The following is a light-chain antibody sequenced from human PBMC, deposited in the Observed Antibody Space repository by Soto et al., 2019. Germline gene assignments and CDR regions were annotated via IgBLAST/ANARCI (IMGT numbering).Light chain of an antibody. V-gene: IGLV2-14*01. Sequence: QSVLTQPASVSGSPGQSITISCTGTSSEVGGYNYVSWYQQHPGKAPKFMLYDVSNRPSGVSNRFSCSKSGNTASLTISGLQAEHEAANYSCSYTTSNTRKIFFGTGTKVTVL. CDR1: SSEVGGYNY. J-gene: IGLJ1*01. CDR2: DVS. CDR3: CSYTTSNTRKIF.